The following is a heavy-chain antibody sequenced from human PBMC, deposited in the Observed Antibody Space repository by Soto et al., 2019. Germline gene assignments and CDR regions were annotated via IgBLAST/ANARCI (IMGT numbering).Heavy chain of an antibody. Sequence: QVQLVQSGAEVKKPGSSVKVSCKASGGSFRREAINWLRQAPGQGPEWMGNILPFFGTADYAQKFQGRVTGTEDMSTTTGYIELNSLRVDDTAVDYCARGHEFGGKSDAFDVWGQGTTVIVSS. V-gene: IGHV1-69*14. D-gene: IGHD2-15*01. CDR3: ARGHEFGGKSDAFDV. CDR1: GGSFRREA. CDR2: ILPFFGTA. J-gene: IGHJ3*01.